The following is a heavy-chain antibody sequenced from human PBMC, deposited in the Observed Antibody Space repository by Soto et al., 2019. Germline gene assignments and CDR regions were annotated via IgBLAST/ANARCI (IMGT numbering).Heavy chain of an antibody. J-gene: IGHJ6*03. V-gene: IGHV1-8*01. D-gene: IGHD2-2*01. CDR2: MNPNSGNT. CDR3: ARDTYNEVVPASDRPDYYYYYMDV. Sequence: ASVKVSCKASGYTFTSYDINWVRQATGQGLEWMGWMNPNSGNTGYAQKFQGRVTMTRNTSISTAYMELSSLRSEDTAVYYCARDTYNEVVPASDRPDYYYYYMDVWGKGTTVTVS. CDR1: GYTFTSYD.